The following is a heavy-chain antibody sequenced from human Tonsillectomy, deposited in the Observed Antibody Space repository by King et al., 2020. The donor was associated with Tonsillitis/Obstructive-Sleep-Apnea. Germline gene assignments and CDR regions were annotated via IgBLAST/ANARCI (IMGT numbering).Heavy chain of an antibody. J-gene: IGHJ4*02. V-gene: IGHV3-23*04. CDR1: GFTFNSYA. CDR2: ISGSGGRT. CDR3: AKDPRSAMTTVSGGGDY. Sequence: VQLVESGGGLVQPGGSLRLSCAASGFTFNSYAMSWVRQAPGKGLEWVSAISGSGGRTYYADSVKGRFTISRDNSKNTLFLQMNSLRAEDTAVYYCAKDPRSAMTTVSGGGDYWGQGTLVTVSS. D-gene: IGHD4-17*01.